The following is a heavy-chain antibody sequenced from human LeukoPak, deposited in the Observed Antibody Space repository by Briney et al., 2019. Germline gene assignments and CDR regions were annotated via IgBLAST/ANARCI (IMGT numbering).Heavy chain of an antibody. V-gene: IGHV4-59*01. CDR3: VRGAPYYYLDV. J-gene: IGHJ6*03. CDR2: VHYSGST. Sequence: SETLSLPCTVSGGSMKAYYWNWIRRPPGKVLEWVGYVHYSGSTNYNPSLRSRVTISLDTANNQFSLNLNSVTAADTALYYCVRGAPYYYLDVWGEGTTVTVSS. CDR1: GGSMKAYY.